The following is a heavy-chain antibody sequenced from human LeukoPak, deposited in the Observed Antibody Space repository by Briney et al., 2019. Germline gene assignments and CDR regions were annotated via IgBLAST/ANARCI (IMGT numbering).Heavy chain of an antibody. J-gene: IGHJ4*02. CDR3: ARGRYYDFWSGYYLTPLNDY. CDR2: INPNSGNT. D-gene: IGHD3-3*01. CDR1: GYTFTSYD. Sequence: ASVKVSCKASGYTFTSYDINWVRQATGQGLEWMGWINPNSGNTGYAQKFQGRVTMTRNTSISTAYMELSSLRSEDTAVYYCARGRYYDFWSGYYLTPLNDYWGQGTLVTVSS. V-gene: IGHV1-8*01.